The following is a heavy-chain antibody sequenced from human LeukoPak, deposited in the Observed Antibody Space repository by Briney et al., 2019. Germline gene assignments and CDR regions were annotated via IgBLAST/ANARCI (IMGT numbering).Heavy chain of an antibody. CDR1: GYTFTSYG. V-gene: IGHV1-18*01. D-gene: IGHD3-22*01. CDR2: ISAYNGNT. CDR3: ATLYYYDSSGYFHFDY. Sequence: GASVKVSCKASGYTFTSYGISWVRQAPGQGLEWMGWISAYNGNTNYAQKLQGRVTMTEDTSTDTAYMELSSLRSEDTAVYYCATLYYYDSSGYFHFDYWGQGTLVTVSS. J-gene: IGHJ4*02.